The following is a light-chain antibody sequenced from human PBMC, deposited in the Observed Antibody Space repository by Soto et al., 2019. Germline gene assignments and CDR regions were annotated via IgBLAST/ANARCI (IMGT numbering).Light chain of an antibody. CDR1: QSVSSN. CDR3: QQYNNWPLT. V-gene: IGKV3-15*01. Sequence: EIVMTQSPATLSVSPGERATLSCRASQSVSSNLAWYQQKPGQAHRLLIYGVSTRATGIPARFSGSGSGTEFTLTLSSLQSEDFAVYYCQQYNNWPLTFGGGTKVEIK. J-gene: IGKJ4*01. CDR2: GVS.